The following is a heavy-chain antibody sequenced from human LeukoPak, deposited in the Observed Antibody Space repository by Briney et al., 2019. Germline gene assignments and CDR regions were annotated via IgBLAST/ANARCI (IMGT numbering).Heavy chain of an antibody. CDR2: IYTSGST. Sequence: SETLSLTCTVSGGSISSGSYYWSWIWQPAGKGLEWIGRIYTSGSTNYNPSLKSRVTISVDTSKNQFSLKLSSVTAADTAVYYCARGDCSSTSCYYYYYYMDVWGKGTTVTVSS. D-gene: IGHD2-2*01. CDR1: GGSISSGSYY. CDR3: ARGDCSSTSCYYYYYYMDV. V-gene: IGHV4-61*02. J-gene: IGHJ6*03.